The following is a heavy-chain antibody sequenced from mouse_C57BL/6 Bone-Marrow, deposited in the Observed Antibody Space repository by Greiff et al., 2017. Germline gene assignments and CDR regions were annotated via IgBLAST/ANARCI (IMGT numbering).Heavy chain of an antibody. Sequence: QVKLQQSGAELVRPGASVKLSCKASGYTFTDYYINWVKQRPGQGLEWIARIYPGSGTTYYNEKFKGKATLTAAKSSSTAYMQLSSLTSEDSAVYFCARTLYYYGSSPYFDYWGQGTTLTVSS. J-gene: IGHJ2*01. V-gene: IGHV1-76*01. CDR3: ARTLYYYGSSPYFDY. CDR1: GYTFTDYY. CDR2: IYPGSGTT. D-gene: IGHD1-1*01.